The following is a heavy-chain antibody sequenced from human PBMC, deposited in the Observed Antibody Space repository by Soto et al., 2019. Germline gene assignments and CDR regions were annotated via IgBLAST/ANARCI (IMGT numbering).Heavy chain of an antibody. CDR2: INPNSGGT. V-gene: IGHV1-2*04. CDR1: GYTFTGYY. Sequence: ASVKVSCKASGYTFTGYYMHWVRQAPGQGLEWMGWINPNSGGTNYAQKFQGWVTMTRDTSISTAYMELSRLRSDDTAVYYCARVGWKWNTDTPMDDAIDIRGQGTIVTVSS. D-gene: IGHD5-18*01. CDR3: ARVGWKWNTDTPMDDAIDI. J-gene: IGHJ3*02.